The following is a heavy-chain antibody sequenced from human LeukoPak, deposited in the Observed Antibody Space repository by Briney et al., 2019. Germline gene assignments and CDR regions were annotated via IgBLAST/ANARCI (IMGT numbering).Heavy chain of an antibody. Sequence: GGSLRLSCAASGFTFSNYAMSWVRQAPGKGLEWVSTLSGTGGSTYYADSVKGRFTISRDNSKNTLYLQINSLRAEDTAVYYCAKDPDIYYGMDVWGQGTTVTVSS. J-gene: IGHJ6*02. D-gene: IGHD5-12*01. CDR1: GFTFSNYA. V-gene: IGHV3-23*01. CDR3: AKDPDIYYGMDV. CDR2: LSGTGGST.